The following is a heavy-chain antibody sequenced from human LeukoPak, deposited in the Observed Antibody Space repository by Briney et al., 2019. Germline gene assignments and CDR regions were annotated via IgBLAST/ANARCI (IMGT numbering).Heavy chain of an antibody. CDR3: ARENYFRPFDY. J-gene: IGHJ4*02. CDR2: IYTSGST. CDR1: GGPISSYY. V-gene: IGHV4-4*07. Sequence: PSETLSLTCTVSGGPISSYYWSWIRQPAGKGLKWIGRIYTSGSTNYNPSLKSRVTMSVDTSKNQFSLKLSSVTAADTAVYYCARENYFRPFDYWGQGTLVTVSS. D-gene: IGHD3-10*01.